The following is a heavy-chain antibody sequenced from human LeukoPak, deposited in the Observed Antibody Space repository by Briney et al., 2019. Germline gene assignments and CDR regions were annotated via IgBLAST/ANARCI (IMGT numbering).Heavy chain of an antibody. CDR2: ISSSGSTI. J-gene: IGHJ4*02. CDR1: GFTFSDYY. V-gene: IGHV3-11*01. CDR3: ARDPSIVEMVTTQAGNYFDY. D-gene: IGHD5-24*01. Sequence: PGGSLRLSCAASGFTFSDYYMGGIRQAPGRGLGWVSYISSSGSTIYYADSVKGRFTISRDNAKNSLYLQMNSLRAEDTAVYYCARDPSIVEMVTTQAGNYFDYWGQGTLVTVSS.